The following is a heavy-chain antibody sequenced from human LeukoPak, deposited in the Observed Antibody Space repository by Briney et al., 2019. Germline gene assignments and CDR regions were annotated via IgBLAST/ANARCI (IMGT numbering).Heavy chain of an antibody. CDR1: GFTFSSYS. D-gene: IGHD6-13*01. Sequence: AGSLRLSCAASGFTFSSYSRSWVRQAPGKGLEWVSDINGSGGSTYYADSVKGRFTTSRDNSKNTLYLQMNSLRAEATAVYYFAKSVLNIAAEGDYWGEGNLVTVSS. V-gene: IGHV3-23*01. CDR3: AKSVLNIAAEGDY. CDR2: INGSGGST. J-gene: IGHJ4*02.